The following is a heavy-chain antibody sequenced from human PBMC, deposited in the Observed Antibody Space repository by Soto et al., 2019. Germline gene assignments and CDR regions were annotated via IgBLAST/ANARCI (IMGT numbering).Heavy chain of an antibody. CDR3: AKDIDSSVKVSYFQH. CDR1: GFSFSSYA. CDR2: TSGSGGST. D-gene: IGHD3-22*01. J-gene: IGHJ1*01. V-gene: IGHV3-23*01. Sequence: GGSLRLSCAASGFSFSSYAMSWVRQAPGKGLEWVSVTSGSGGSTYYADSVKGRFTISRDNSKNTLYLEMNSLRAEDTAVYYYAKDIDSSVKVSYFQHWGQGTLVTSPQ.